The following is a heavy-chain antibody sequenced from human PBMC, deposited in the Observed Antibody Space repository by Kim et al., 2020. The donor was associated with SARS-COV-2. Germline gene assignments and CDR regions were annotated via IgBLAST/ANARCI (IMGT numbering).Heavy chain of an antibody. CDR2: INPNSGGT. V-gene: IGHV1-2*06. J-gene: IGHJ6*02. Sequence: ASVKVSCKASGYTFTGYYMHWVRQAPGQGPEWMGRINPNSGGTNYAQKFQGRVTMTRDTSISTAYMELSRLRSDDTAVYYCARDGYDEQYGMDVWGQGTTVSVSS. CDR3: ARDGYDEQYGMDV. CDR1: GYTFTGYY. D-gene: IGHD5-12*01.